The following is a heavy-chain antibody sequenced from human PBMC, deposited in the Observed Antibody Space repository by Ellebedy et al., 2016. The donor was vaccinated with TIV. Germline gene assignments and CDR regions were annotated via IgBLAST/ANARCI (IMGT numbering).Heavy chain of an antibody. J-gene: IGHJ5*02. D-gene: IGHD3-16*01. CDR1: GYTFTNYG. Sequence: ASVKVSCKASGYTFTNYGISWVRQAPGQGLEWMGWISTYNGDTNYAQMFQGRVTMTTDTSTSTSHMELRSLRSDDTAVYYCARGFYERFDPWGQGTLVTVSS. CDR3: ARGFYERFDP. CDR2: ISTYNGDT. V-gene: IGHV1-18*04.